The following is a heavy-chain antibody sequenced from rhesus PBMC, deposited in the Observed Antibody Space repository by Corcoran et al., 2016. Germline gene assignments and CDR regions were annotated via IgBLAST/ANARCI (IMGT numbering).Heavy chain of an antibody. CDR1: GFSISTTGTG. CDR3: ARVGHSSGWAY. D-gene: IGHD6-31*01. J-gene: IGHJ4*01. CDR2: SYWNDSK. Sequence: QVTLKESGPALVKPTQTLTLTCTFSGFSISTTGTGVGWIRQTPGKALDWLASSYWNDSKYYTASLKRRLAISKDTSKTQVVLTMTNVDPVDTASYYCARVGHSSGWAYWGQGVLVTVSS. V-gene: IGHV2-95*01.